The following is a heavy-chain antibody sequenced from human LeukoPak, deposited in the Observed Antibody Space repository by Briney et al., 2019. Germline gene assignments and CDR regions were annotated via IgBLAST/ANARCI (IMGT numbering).Heavy chain of an antibody. CDR1: GYTFTSYG. V-gene: IGHV1-18*01. J-gene: IGHJ4*02. CDR2: ISAHNGNT. D-gene: IGHD5-24*01. Sequence: GASVRVSCKASGYTFTSYGFSWVRQAPGQGLEWMGWISAHNGNTNYAQNLQGRVTMTRDTSISTAYMELSRLRSDDTAMYYCVRGEMTTIEDYWGQGTLVTASS. CDR3: VRGEMTTIEDY.